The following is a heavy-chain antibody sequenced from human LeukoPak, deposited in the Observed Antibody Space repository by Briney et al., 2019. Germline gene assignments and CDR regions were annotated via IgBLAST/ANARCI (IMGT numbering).Heavy chain of an antibody. CDR2: VNPNSGDT. J-gene: IGHJ5*01. V-gene: IGHV1-2*02. CDR3: ARASGSYWWFDS. CDR1: GYTFTVYY. D-gene: IGHD1-26*01. Sequence: ASVNLSCKSSGYTFTVYYLHWVRQAPGQGLEWMGCVNPNSGDTNYAQKFQGSVTMTRDTSISTVYMELSRLRSDDTAVYYCARASGSYWWFDSWGQGTLVTVSS.